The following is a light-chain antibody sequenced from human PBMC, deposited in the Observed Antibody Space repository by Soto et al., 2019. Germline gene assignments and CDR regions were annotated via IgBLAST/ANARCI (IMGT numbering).Light chain of an antibody. V-gene: IGKV1-27*01. Sequence: DIQMTQSPSSLSASVGDRVTITCRASQGISNYLAWYQQKPGKVPKLLIYAASTLQSGVPSRFSGSGSWTAFTLTISSLQPEDVATDYWQNYNSAPFTFGGGTKVEIK. CDR3: QNYNSAPFT. CDR1: QGISNY. J-gene: IGKJ4*01. CDR2: AAS.